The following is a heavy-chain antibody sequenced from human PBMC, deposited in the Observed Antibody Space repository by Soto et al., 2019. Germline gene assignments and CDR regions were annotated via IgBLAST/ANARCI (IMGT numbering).Heavy chain of an antibody. D-gene: IGHD1-26*01. Sequence: QVQLVESGGGVVQPGRSLRLSCAASGFTFSTYTMHWVRQAPGKGLEWVALISYDGSNQYYADSVRGRFTISRDNSKNXXFLQMSSLRSEDTATYYGAKGGDAGGYYGGGHFDYWGQGTLVTVSS. CDR3: AKGGDAGGYYGGGHFDY. V-gene: IGHV3-30*18. CDR1: GFTFSTYT. CDR2: ISYDGSNQ. J-gene: IGHJ4*02.